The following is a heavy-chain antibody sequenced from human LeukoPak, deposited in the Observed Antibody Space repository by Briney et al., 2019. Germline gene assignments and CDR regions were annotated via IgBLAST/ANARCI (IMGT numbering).Heavy chain of an antibody. J-gene: IGHJ4*02. V-gene: IGHV3-23*01. CDR3: AKDGDYGDYGGFDY. D-gene: IGHD4-17*01. CDR2: ISGSGGST. CDR1: GFTFDDYA. Sequence: GGSLRLSCAASGFTFDDYAMHWVRQAPGKGLEWVSAISGSGGSTYYADSVKGRFTISRDNSKNTLYLQMNSLRAEDTAVYYCAKDGDYGDYGGFDYWGQGTLVTVSS.